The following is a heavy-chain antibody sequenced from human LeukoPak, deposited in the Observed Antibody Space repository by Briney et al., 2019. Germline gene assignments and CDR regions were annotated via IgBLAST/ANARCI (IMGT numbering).Heavy chain of an antibody. V-gene: IGHV3-15*01. CDR3: TTDGWIQLWFFDY. J-gene: IGHJ4*02. D-gene: IGHD5-18*01. Sequence: GGSLRLSCAASGFTFSNAWMSWVRQAPGKGLEWVGRIKSKTDGGTTDYAAPVKGRFTISRDDSKNTLYLQMISLKTEDTAVYYCTTDGWIQLWFFDYWGQGTLVTVSS. CDR1: GFTFSNAW. CDR2: IKSKTDGGTT.